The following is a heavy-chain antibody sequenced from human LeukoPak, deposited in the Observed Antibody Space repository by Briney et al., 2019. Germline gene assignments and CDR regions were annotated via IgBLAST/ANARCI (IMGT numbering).Heavy chain of an antibody. CDR1: GGSISSSNW. Sequence: PSGTLSLTCAVSGGSISSSNWWSWVRQPPGKGLEWIGEIYHSGSTNYNPSLKSRVTISVDTSKNQFSLKLSSVTAADTAVYYCAADYSGNYHVEFDYWGQGTLVTVSS. J-gene: IGHJ4*02. CDR3: AADYSGNYHVEFDY. V-gene: IGHV4-4*02. CDR2: IYHSGST. D-gene: IGHD1-26*01.